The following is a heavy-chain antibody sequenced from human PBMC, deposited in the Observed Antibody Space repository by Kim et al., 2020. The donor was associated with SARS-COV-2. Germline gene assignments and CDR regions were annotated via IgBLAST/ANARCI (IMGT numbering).Heavy chain of an antibody. Sequence: SETLSLTCAVYGGSFSGYYWSWIRQPPGKGLEWIGEINHSGSTNYNPSLKSRVTISVDTSKNQFSLKLSSVTAADTAVYYCARVSRILFRAFDIWGQGTMVTVSS. CDR1: GGSFSGYY. CDR2: INHSGST. J-gene: IGHJ3*02. CDR3: ARVSRILFRAFDI. V-gene: IGHV4-34*01. D-gene: IGHD2-15*01.